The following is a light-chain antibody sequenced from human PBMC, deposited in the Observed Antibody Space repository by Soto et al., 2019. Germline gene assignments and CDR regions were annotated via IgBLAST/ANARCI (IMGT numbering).Light chain of an antibody. Sequence: DIQMTQSPSTLSASVGDRVTITCRASQSISSWLAWYQQKPGKAPKLLIYDASSLESGVPSRFSGSGSGTDFTLTISSLEPEDFAVYYCQQRSNWPMYTFGQGTKLEIK. CDR1: QSISSW. CDR2: DAS. J-gene: IGKJ2*01. CDR3: QQRSNWPMYT. V-gene: IGKV1-5*01.